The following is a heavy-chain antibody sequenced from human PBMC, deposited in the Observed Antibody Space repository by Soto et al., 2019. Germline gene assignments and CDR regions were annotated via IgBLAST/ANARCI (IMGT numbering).Heavy chain of an antibody. CDR3: AKGYEGQYLTRGDAFDF. D-gene: IGHD3-3*01. CDR2: ISNDVNNK. CDR1: GFTFSNYG. V-gene: IGHV3-30*18. Sequence: QVQLVESGGDVVQPGRSLRLSCAVSGFTFSNYGMHWVRQAPGKGLEWVAFISNDVNNKDYAEFLKGRFTIYRDNFKNPLYLQMNKLRTEDRAVYFWAKGYEGQYLTRGDAFDFWGRGTTVTVSS. J-gene: IGHJ3*01.